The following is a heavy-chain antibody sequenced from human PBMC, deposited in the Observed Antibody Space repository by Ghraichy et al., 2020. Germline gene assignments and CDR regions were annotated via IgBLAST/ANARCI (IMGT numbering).Heavy chain of an antibody. J-gene: IGHJ4*02. V-gene: IGHV3-74*01. D-gene: IGHD5-18*01. CDR1: GFTFSNYW. CDR2: IVNDASGT. CDR3: ASLTDTDY. Sequence: GESLNISCAASGFTFSNYWMHWVRQAPGKGLVWVSRIVNDASGTDYADSVKGRFTISRDNAKNTLYLQMNSLRAEDTAVYYCASLTDTDYWGQGTLVTVSS.